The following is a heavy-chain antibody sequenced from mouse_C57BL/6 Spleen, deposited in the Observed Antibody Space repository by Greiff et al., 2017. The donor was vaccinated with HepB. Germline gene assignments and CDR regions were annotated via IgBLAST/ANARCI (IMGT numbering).Heavy chain of an antibody. J-gene: IGHJ1*03. V-gene: IGHV1-81*01. Sequence: VQLQESGAELARPGASVKLSCKASGYTFTSYGISWVKQRTGQGLEWIGEIYPRSGNTYYNEKFKGKATLTADKSSSTAYMELRSLTSEDSAVYFCARSEYYGSSLHWYFDVWGTGTTVTVSS. CDR1: GYTFTSYG. D-gene: IGHD1-1*01. CDR2: IYPRSGNT. CDR3: ARSEYYGSSLHWYFDV.